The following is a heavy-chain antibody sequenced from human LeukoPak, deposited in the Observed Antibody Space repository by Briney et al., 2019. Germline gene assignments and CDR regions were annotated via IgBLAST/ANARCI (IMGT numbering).Heavy chain of an antibody. J-gene: IGHJ3*02. CDR3: AKASLCSSAACYAFGI. CDR1: GFTFSSYA. CDR2: ISRSGGAT. D-gene: IGHD3-16*01. V-gene: IGHV3-23*01. Sequence: PGGSLRLSCAASGFTFSSYAMSWVRQAPGKGPAWVSGISRSGGATSYRDSVKGRFTISRDNSKNTLHLQMNSLRAEDTAIYYCAKASLCSSAACYAFGIWGQGTMVTVSS.